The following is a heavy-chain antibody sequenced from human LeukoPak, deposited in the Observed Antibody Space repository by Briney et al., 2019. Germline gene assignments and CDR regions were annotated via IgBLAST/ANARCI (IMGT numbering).Heavy chain of an antibody. D-gene: IGHD3-22*01. CDR3: TRGSIAYYYMDV. Sequence: SQTLSLTCTVSGGSLSPYYWSWIRQSPGKGLEWIGNIYYSGSTNYNPSLKSRVTISVDTSKNQFSLKLSSVTAADTAVYYCTRGSIAYYYMDVWGKGTTVTISS. J-gene: IGHJ6*03. V-gene: IGHV4-59*01. CDR2: IYYSGST. CDR1: GGSLSPYY.